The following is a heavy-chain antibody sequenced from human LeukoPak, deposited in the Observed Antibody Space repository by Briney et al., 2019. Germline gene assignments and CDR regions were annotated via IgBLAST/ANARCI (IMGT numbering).Heavy chain of an antibody. J-gene: IGHJ4*02. D-gene: IGHD2-15*01. CDR1: GFTVSSNS. V-gene: IGHV3-53*01. CDR3: ARLAGEYSHPYDY. CDR2: IYSGGNT. Sequence: PGGSLRLSCTVSGFTVSSNSWSWVRQAPGKGLEWVSFIYSGGNTHYSDSVKGRFTISRDNSKNTLYLQMNSLRAEDTAIYYCARLAGEYSHPYDYWGQGTLVTVSS.